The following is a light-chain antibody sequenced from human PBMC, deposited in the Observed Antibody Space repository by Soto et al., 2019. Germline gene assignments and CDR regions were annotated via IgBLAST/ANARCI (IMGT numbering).Light chain of an antibody. CDR3: QQYDNSPIT. V-gene: IGKV3-20*01. CDR1: QSVATN. CDR2: GAS. Sequence: TNSPATLSVSQWEIVTLSCRASQSVATNLAWYQQKPGRAPRLLIYGASSRATGIPDRFSGTGSETDFTLTISRLEPEDFAVHYCQQYDNSPITFGQGTRLEIK. J-gene: IGKJ5*01.